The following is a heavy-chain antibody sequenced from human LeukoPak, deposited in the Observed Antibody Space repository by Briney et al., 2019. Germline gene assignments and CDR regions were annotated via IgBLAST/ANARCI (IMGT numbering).Heavy chain of an antibody. CDR2: INPNGGGT. D-gene: IGHD6-13*01. J-gene: IGHJ6*02. V-gene: IGHV1-2*02. CDR1: GYTFTCYY. Sequence: ASVTVSCKASGYTFTCYYMHWVRQAPGQGLEGMGWINPNGGGTNNAQKCQGRVTMTRDTSISTAYMELSRLRSDDTAVYYCARDAPGSSYHGSYYGMDVWGQGTTVTVSS. CDR3: ARDAPGSSYHGSYYGMDV.